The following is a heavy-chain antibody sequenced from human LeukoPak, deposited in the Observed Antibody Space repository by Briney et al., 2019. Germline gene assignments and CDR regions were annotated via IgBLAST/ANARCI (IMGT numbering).Heavy chain of an antibody. CDR1: GFIFRNYW. CDR3: ARTLYSYGHFDC. Sequence: PGGSLRLSCVASGFIFRNYWMHWVRQAPGKGLVWVSRINSDGTSTSYADSVKGRFTISRDDAKNTLYLQMNSLRVEDTAVYYCARTLYSYGHFDCWGQGTLATVSS. D-gene: IGHD5-18*01. J-gene: IGHJ4*02. V-gene: IGHV3-74*01. CDR2: INSDGTST.